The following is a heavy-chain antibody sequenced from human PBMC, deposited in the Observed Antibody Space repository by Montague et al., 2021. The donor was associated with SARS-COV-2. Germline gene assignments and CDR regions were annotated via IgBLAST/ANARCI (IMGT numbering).Heavy chain of an antibody. CDR2: ISSSGSTI. J-gene: IGHJ6*02. D-gene: IGHD5-18*01. CDR1: GFTFSSYE. Sequence: SLRLSCAASGFTFSSYEMNWVRQAPGKGLEWVSYISSSGSTIYYADSVKGRFTISRDNAKNSLYLQMNSLGAEDTAVYYCARDIQLHYYYYGMDVWGQGTTVTVSS. V-gene: IGHV3-48*03. CDR3: ARDIQLHYYYYGMDV.